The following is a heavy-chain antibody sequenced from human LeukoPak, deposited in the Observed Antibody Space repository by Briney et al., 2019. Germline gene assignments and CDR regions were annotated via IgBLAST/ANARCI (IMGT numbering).Heavy chain of an antibody. CDR1: GGTFSSYA. CDR3: AAEYMTRNYYYGMDV. Sequence: SVKVSCKASGGTFSSYAISWVRQAPGQGLEWMGGIIPIFGTANYAQKFQGRVTITADESTSTAYMELSSLRSEDTAVYYCAAEYMTRNYYYGMDVWGQGTTVTVSS. D-gene: IGHD1-14*01. CDR2: IIPIFGTA. V-gene: IGHV1-69*13. J-gene: IGHJ6*02.